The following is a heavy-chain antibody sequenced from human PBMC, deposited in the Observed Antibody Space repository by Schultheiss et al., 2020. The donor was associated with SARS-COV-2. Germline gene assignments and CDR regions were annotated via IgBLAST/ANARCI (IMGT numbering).Heavy chain of an antibody. CDR2: IYATGTT. V-gene: IGHV4-4*07. Sequence: SETLSLTCTVSGGFLNNYYWSWIRQPAGKGLEWIGRIYATGTTNYNPSLKSRVTISVDTSKNQFSLKLSSVTAADTAVYYCATERSDILTGYYRVWGQGTLVTVSS. CDR1: GGFLNNYY. CDR3: ATERSDILTGYYRV. D-gene: IGHD3-9*01. J-gene: IGHJ4*02.